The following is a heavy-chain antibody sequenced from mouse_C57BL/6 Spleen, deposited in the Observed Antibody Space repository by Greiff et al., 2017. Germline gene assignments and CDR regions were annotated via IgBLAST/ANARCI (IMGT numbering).Heavy chain of an antibody. V-gene: IGHV1-53*01. CDR3: ARVAGSYAMGD. CDR2: INPSNGGT. J-gene: IGHJ4*01. CDR1: GYTFTSYW. Sequence: QVQLQQPGTELVKPGASVKLSCKASGYTFTSYWMPWVKQRPGQGLEWIGNINPSNGGTNYNEKFKSKATLPVAKSSSTAYMRLSSLTSEDSAGYKCARVAGSYAMGDWGQGTSGTVAS.